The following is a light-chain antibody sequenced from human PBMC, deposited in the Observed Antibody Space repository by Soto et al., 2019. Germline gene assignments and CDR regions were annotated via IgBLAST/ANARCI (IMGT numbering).Light chain of an antibody. CDR2: GAS. J-gene: IGKJ1*01. CDR3: QQYGSSPWT. CDR1: QSVSSSY. V-gene: IGKV3-20*01. Sequence: EIVLTQSPGTLSLSPGERAAPSCRASQSVSSSYLAWYQHKPGQAPRLLIYGASSRATGIPDRFSGSGSGTDFTLTISRLEPEDFAVYYCQQYGSSPWTFGQGTKVDIK.